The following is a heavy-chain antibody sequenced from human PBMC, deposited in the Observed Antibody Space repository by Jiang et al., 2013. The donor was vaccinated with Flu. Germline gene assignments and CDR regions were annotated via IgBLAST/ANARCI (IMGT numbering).Heavy chain of an antibody. Sequence: GAEVKKPGASVKVSCKASGYTFGNYGVNWVRQAPGQGLEWMGWISPYNGHTNYAQKLQGRVTMTIDTSTSTAYMELRSLRSDDTAVYYCTRVSGGAPVYYFDYWGQGALVTVSS. CDR1: GYTFGNYG. D-gene: IGHD2-8*02. V-gene: IGHV1-18*01. CDR2: ISPYNGHT. CDR3: TRVSGGAPVYYFDY. J-gene: IGHJ4*02.